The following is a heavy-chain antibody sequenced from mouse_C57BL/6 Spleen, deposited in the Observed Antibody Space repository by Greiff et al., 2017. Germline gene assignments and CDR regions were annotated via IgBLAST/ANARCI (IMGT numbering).Heavy chain of an antibody. D-gene: IGHD1-1*01. CDR3: ARDYYGGNAMDY. CDR2: IQPNSGST. Sequence: VQLQQPGAELVKPGASVKLSCKASGYTFTSYWMHWVKQRPGQGLEWIGMIQPNSGSTNYNEKFKSKATLTVDKSSSTAYMQLSSLTSADSAVYYCARDYYGGNAMDYGGQGTSVTVSS. V-gene: IGHV1-64*01. CDR1: GYTFTSYW. J-gene: IGHJ4*01.